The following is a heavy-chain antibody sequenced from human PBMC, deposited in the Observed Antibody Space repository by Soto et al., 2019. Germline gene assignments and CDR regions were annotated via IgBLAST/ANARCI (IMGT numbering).Heavy chain of an antibody. Sequence: ASVKVSCKASGYTCTSYDINWVRQATGQGLEWMGWMNPNSGNTGYAQKFQGRVTMTRNTSISTAYMELSSLRSEDTAVYYCASPRNMYYYGSGRPLNDAFDIWGQGAMVTVSS. CDR2: MNPNSGNT. CDR3: ASPRNMYYYGSGRPLNDAFDI. J-gene: IGHJ3*02. D-gene: IGHD3-10*01. CDR1: GYTCTSYD. V-gene: IGHV1-8*01.